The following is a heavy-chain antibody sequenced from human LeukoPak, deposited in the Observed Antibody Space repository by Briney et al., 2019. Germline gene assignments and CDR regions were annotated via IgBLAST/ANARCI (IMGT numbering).Heavy chain of an antibody. CDR3: ARIWSARDWFDP. CDR1: GFTFRDYA. J-gene: IGHJ5*02. V-gene: IGHV3-11*01. Sequence: GGSLRLSCAASGFTFRDYAMTWIRQAPGKGLEWISYIKKRSAATYYADSVAGRFVISRDDAKNSLNLHLTNLRVEDTATYFCARIWSARDWFDPWGQGT. D-gene: IGHD1-1*01. CDR2: IKKRSAAT.